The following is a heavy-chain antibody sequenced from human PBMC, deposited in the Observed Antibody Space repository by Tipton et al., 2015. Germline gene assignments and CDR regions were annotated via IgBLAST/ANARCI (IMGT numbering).Heavy chain of an antibody. CDR2: IYPGDSHT. D-gene: IGHD3-22*01. CDR1: GYSFSNYW. Sequence: QSGAEVKKPGESLKISCKGSGYSFSNYWIGWVRQMPGKGLEWMGIIYPGDSHTRYNPSFQGQVTISADKSISTAYLRWSSLKASDTAMYYCARHVSFYYDTHGSDALDIWAQGTMVTVSS. V-gene: IGHV5-51*01. CDR3: ARHVSFYYDTHGSDALDI. J-gene: IGHJ3*02.